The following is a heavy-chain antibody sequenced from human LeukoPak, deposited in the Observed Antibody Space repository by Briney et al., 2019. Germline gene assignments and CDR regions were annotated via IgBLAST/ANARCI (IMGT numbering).Heavy chain of an antibody. CDR2: ISYDGSNK. D-gene: IGHD3-10*01. CDR1: GFTFSSYG. Sequence: PGGSLRLSCAASGFTFSSYGMHWVRQAPGKGLEWVAVISYDGSNKYYADSVKGRFTISRDNSKNTLYLQMNSLRAEDTAVYYCAKPTSPIPGRGYYFDYWGQGTLVTVSS. CDR3: AKPTSPIPGRGYYFDY. V-gene: IGHV3-30*18. J-gene: IGHJ4*02.